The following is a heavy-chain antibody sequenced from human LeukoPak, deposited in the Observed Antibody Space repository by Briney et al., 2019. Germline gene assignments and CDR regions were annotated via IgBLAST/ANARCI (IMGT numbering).Heavy chain of an antibody. CDR1: GGSSSGYY. V-gene: IGHV4-34*01. D-gene: IGHD2-15*01. CDR3: ARWAFQLGYCSGGSCYRNWFDP. Sequence: SETLSLTCAVYGGSSSGYYWSWIRQPPGKGLEWIGEINHSGSTNYNPSLKSRVTISVDTSKNQSSLKLSSVTAADTAVYYCARWAFQLGYCSGGSCYRNWFDPWGQGTLVTVSS. J-gene: IGHJ5*02. CDR2: INHSGST.